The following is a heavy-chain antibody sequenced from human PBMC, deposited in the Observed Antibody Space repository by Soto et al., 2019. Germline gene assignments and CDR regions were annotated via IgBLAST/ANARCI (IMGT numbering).Heavy chain of an antibody. CDR2: ISYDGSNK. CDR1: GFRFSNHA. D-gene: IGHD6-6*01. Sequence: GGSMRLSSGASGFRFSNHAMHWVRQAPGKGLEWVAVISYDGSNKYYADSVKGRFTISRDNSKNTLYLQMDSLRGEDTAVYYCAREEYSECYFDYWGQGTLVTVSS. J-gene: IGHJ4*01. CDR3: AREEYSECYFDY. V-gene: IGHV3-30-3*01.